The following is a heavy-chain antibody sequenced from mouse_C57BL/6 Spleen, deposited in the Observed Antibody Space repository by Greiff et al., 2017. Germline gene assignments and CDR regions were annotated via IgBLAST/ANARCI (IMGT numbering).Heavy chain of an antibody. D-gene: IGHD1-2*01. J-gene: IGHJ3*01. CDR3: AREGILRPGPPWFAY. V-gene: IGHV1-52*01. CDR1: GYTFTSYW. Sequence: QVQLQQPGAELVRPGSSVKLSCKASGYTFTSYWMHWVKQRPIQGLEWIGNIDPSDSETHYNQKFKDKATLTVDKSSSTAYMQLSSLTSEDSAVYYCAREGILRPGPPWFAYWGQGTLVTVSA. CDR2: IDPSDSET.